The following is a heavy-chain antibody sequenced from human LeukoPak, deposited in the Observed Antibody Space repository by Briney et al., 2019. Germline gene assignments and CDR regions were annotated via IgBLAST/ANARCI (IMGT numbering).Heavy chain of an antibody. CDR2: IYYSGST. V-gene: IGHV4-59*01. D-gene: IGHD6-6*01. CDR3: ARKGSSSWLTDYFDY. CDR1: GGSISSYY. J-gene: IGHJ4*02. Sequence: SETLSLTCTVSGGSISSYYWSWIRQPPGKGLEWIGYIYYSGSTNYNPSLKSRVTISVDTSKNQFSLKLSSVTAADTAVYYCARKGSSSWLTDYFDYWGQGTLVTVSS.